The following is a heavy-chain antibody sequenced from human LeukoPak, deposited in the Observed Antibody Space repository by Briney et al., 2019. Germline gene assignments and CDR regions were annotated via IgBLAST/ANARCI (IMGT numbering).Heavy chain of an antibody. Sequence: SETLSVTCAVYGGSFSGYYWSWICQPPGKGMEWIGEINHSGSTNYNPSLKSRVTISVDTSKNQFSLKLSSVTAADTAVYYCARRSKRYFDWLSYYFDYWGQGTLVTVSS. D-gene: IGHD3-9*01. CDR1: GGSFSGYY. CDR3: ARRSKRYFDWLSYYFDY. J-gene: IGHJ4*02. V-gene: IGHV4-34*01. CDR2: INHSGST.